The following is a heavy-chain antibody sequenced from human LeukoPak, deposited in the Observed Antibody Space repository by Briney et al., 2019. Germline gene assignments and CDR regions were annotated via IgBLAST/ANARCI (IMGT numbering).Heavy chain of an antibody. V-gene: IGHV3-23*01. J-gene: IGHJ5*02. CDR1: GFTFSSYA. CDR3: AKDSSGYYSGLNH. Sequence: PGGSLRLSCAASGFTFSSYAMSWVRQAPGKGLEWVSAISGSGGSTYYADSVKRRFTISRDNYKNTLYLQMNSLRAEDTALYYCAKDSSGYYSGLNHWGQGTLVTVSS. CDR2: ISGSGGST. D-gene: IGHD3-22*01.